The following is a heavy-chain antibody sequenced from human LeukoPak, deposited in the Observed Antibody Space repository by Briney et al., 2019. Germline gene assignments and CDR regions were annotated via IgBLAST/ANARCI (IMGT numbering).Heavy chain of an antibody. D-gene: IGHD3-22*01. V-gene: IGHV1-18*01. CDR1: VYTFRNYA. CDR3: ARGDYYDSSGDFPGMTY. J-gene: IGHJ4*02. Sequence: ASVKVSCKASVYTFRNYAITWVRQAPGQGLEWMGWISDYNGKPNYAQKSQGRVTNTTDTSTSTAYMELRSLISDDTAVDYCARGDYYDSSGDFPGMTYWGQGTLVTVSS. CDR2: ISDYNGKP.